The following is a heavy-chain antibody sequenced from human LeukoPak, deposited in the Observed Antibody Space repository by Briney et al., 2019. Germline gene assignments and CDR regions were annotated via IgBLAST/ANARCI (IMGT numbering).Heavy chain of an antibody. J-gene: IGHJ5*02. CDR3: ARDASRDYYDSSGYYYEDWFDP. Sequence: ASVKVSCKASGYTFTGYYMHWVRQGPGQGLEWMGRINPNSGGTNYAQKFQGRVTMTRDTSISTAYMELSRLRSDDTAVYYCARDASRDYYDSSGYYYEDWFDPWGQGTLVTVSS. CDR1: GYTFTGYY. CDR2: INPNSGGT. V-gene: IGHV1-2*06. D-gene: IGHD3-22*01.